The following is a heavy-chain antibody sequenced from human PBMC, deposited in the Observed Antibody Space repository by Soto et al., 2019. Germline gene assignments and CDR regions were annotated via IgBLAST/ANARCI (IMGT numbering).Heavy chain of an antibody. CDR3: AKFRHVAARPGSYYMDV. D-gene: IGHD6-6*01. CDR1: GFTFSSYA. Sequence: GGSLRLSCAASGFTFSSYAMSWVRQAPGKGLEWVSAISGSGGSTYYADSVKGRFTISRDNSKNTLYLQMNSLRAEDTAVHYCAKFRHVAARPGSYYMDVWGKGTTVTVSS. CDR2: ISGSGGST. V-gene: IGHV3-23*01. J-gene: IGHJ6*03.